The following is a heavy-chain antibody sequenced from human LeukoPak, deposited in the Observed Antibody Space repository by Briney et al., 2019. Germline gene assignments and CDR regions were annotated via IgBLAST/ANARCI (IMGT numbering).Heavy chain of an antibody. CDR1: GFTFSRYW. Sequence: GGSLRLSCAASGFTFSRYWMHWVRQAPGKGLVWVSRINSDGSSTSYADSVKGRFTISRDNAKNTLYLQMNSLRAEDTAVYYCARVPITLAGTKDAKYFQHWGQGTLVTVSS. J-gene: IGHJ1*01. CDR2: INSDGSST. CDR3: ARVPITLAGTKDAKYFQH. D-gene: IGHD6-19*01. V-gene: IGHV3-74*01.